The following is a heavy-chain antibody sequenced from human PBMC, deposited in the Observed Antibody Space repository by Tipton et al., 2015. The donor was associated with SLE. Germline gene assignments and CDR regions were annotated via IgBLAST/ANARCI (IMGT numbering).Heavy chain of an antibody. D-gene: IGHD3-10*01. CDR1: GYTFTSYD. CDR2: MNPNSGNT. J-gene: IGHJ4*02. Sequence: QVQLVQSGAEVKKPGASVKVSCKASGYTFTSYDINWVRQATGQGLEWMGWMNPNSGNTGYAQKFQGRVTMTRNTSISTAYMELSSLRSEDTAVYYCARVFYYGPGSYQYYLDYWGQGTLVTVSS. CDR3: ARVFYYGPGSYQYYLDY. V-gene: IGHV1-8*01.